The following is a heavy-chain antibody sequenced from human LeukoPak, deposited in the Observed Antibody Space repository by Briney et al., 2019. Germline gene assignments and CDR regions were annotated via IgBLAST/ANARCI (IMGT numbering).Heavy chain of an antibody. CDR3: ARSSSGWLTQFDY. CDR1: GYTFTGYY. CDR2: INPNSGGT. J-gene: IGHJ4*02. Sequence: GASVKVSCKASGYTFTGYYMHWVRQASGQGLEWMRWINPNSGGTNYAQKFQGWVTMTRDTSISTAYMELSRLRSDDTAVYYCARSSSGWLTQFDYWGQGTLVTVSS. D-gene: IGHD6-19*01. V-gene: IGHV1-2*04.